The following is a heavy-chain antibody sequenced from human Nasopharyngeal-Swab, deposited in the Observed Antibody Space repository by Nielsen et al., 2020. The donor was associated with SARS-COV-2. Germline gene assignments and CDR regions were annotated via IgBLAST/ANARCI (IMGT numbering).Heavy chain of an antibody. J-gene: IGHJ6*02. CDR2: IYYSGNT. V-gene: IGHV4-59*01. Sequence: RQAPGKGLEWIGYIYYSGNTNYNPPLKNRVTISVDTSRDRFSLTLTSVTAADTAVYFCARTAARTYFDYSGLDVWGQGTTVTVSS. CDR3: ARTAARTYFDYSGLDV.